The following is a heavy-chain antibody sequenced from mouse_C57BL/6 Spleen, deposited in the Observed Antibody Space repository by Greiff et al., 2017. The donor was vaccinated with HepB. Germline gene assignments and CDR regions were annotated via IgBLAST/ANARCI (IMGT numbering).Heavy chain of an antibody. V-gene: IGHV5-4*01. CDR2: ISDGGSYT. CDR3: ARDRGNSWYFDV. J-gene: IGHJ1*03. Sequence: EVMLVESGGGLVKPGGSLKRSCAASGFTFSSYAMSWVRQTPEKRLEWVATISDGGSYTYYPDNVKGRFTISRDNAKNNLYLQMSHLKSEDTAMYYCARDRGNSWYFDVWGTGTTVTVSS. CDR1: GFTFSSYA. D-gene: IGHD2-1*01.